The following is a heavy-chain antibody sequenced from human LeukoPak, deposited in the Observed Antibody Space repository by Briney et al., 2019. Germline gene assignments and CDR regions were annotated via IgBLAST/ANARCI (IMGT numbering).Heavy chain of an antibody. CDR2: ISSSGSTI. Sequence: PGGSLRLSCAASGFTFSDYYMRWLRQAPGKGLEWVSYISSSGSTIYYADSEKGRFTISRDNAKNSLYLQMNSLRAEDTAVYYCARTYDSSGWLFDYWGQGTLVTVSS. V-gene: IGHV3-11*04. J-gene: IGHJ4*02. CDR3: ARTYDSSGWLFDY. CDR1: GFTFSDYY. D-gene: IGHD3-22*01.